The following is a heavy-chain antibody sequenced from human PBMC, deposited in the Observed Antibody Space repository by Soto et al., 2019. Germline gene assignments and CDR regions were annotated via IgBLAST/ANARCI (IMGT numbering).Heavy chain of an antibody. CDR3: YGSGSYYEAYYFDY. CDR1: GYTFVDYF. J-gene: IGHJ4*02. CDR2: IIPIFGTA. D-gene: IGHD3-10*01. Sequence: SVKVSCKTSGYTFVDYFIHWVRQAPGQGLEWMGGIIPIFGTANYAQKFQGRVTITADESTSTAYMELSSLRSEDTAVYYCYGSGSYYEAYYFDYWGQGTLVTVSS. V-gene: IGHV1-69*13.